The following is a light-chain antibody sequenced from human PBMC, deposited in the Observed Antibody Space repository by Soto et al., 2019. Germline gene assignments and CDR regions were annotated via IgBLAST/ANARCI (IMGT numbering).Light chain of an antibody. CDR2: TVS. J-gene: IGKJ1*01. CDR3: QQTLSFPPT. Sequence: DIQMTQSPSSVSASVGDRVTITCRASQAIDSWLAWYQQKPGEAPKLLIFTVSLLHSGVPPRFSGSGSGTDFTLTISSLQPEDFATYYCQQTLSFPPTFGQGTKVDIK. CDR1: QAIDSW. V-gene: IGKV1-12*01.